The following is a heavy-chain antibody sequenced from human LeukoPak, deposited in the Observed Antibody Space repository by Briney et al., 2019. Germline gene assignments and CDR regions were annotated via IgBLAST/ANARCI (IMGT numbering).Heavy chain of an antibody. Sequence: GGSLRLSCGASGFTFSSYVMTWVRQAPGQGLEWVSPICDTGEVTSYADTVKGRFTVSRDDSENTLYLQMHSLGAEDTATYYCAKSSHSSAWDDFDYWGQGTLVTVSS. V-gene: IGHV3-23*01. D-gene: IGHD6-19*01. CDR2: ICDTGEVT. CDR1: GFTFSSYV. J-gene: IGHJ4*02. CDR3: AKSSHSSAWDDFDY.